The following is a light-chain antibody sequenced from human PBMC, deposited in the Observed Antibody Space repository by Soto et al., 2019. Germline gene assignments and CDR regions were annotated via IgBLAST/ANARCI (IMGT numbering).Light chain of an antibody. V-gene: IGKV3-20*01. Sequence: EIVLTQSPGTLSLSPGERATLSCRASQSVSSSYLAWYQQKPGQAPRLLIYGASGRATGIPDRFSGSGSGTDFTLTISRLEPEDFAVYYCQQYGSSQTFGEGPNVEIK. CDR2: GAS. CDR3: QQYGSSQT. J-gene: IGKJ1*01. CDR1: QSVSSSY.